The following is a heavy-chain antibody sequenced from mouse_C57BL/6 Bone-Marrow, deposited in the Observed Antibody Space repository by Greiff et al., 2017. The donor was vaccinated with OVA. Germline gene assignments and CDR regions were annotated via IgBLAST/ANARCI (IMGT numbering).Heavy chain of an antibody. Sequence: VKLQESGAELVRPGTSVKMSCKASGYTFTNYWIGWAKQRPGHGLEWIGDIYPGGGYTNYNEKFKGKATLTADKSSSTAYMQFSSLTSEDSAIYYCARSAYYDAMDYWGQGTSVTVSS. D-gene: IGHD2-10*01. CDR2: IYPGGGYT. CDR1: GYTFTNYW. V-gene: IGHV1-63*01. CDR3: ARSAYYDAMDY. J-gene: IGHJ4*01.